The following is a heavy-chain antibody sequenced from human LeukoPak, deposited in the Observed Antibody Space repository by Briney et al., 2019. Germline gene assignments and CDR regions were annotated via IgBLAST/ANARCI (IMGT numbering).Heavy chain of an antibody. D-gene: IGHD6-19*01. J-gene: IGHJ4*02. CDR1: GFTFSSYA. CDR3: AKDWGKKAVAGDY. CDR2: SGSGGST. V-gene: IGHV3-23*01. Sequence: PGRSLRLFCAASGFTFSSYAMSWVRQAPGKGLEWVSASGSGGSTYYADSVKGRFTISRDNSKNTLYLQMNSLRAEDTAVYYCAKDWGKKAVAGDYWGQGTLVTVSS.